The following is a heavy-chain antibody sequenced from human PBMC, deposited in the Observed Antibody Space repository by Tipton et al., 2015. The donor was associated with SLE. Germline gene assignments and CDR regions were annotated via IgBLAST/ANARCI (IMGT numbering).Heavy chain of an antibody. Sequence: TLSLTCAVYGASFSGYYWNWIRQSPRKGLEWIGEISPSGSINYNPSLKSRVTISVDTSKNQFSLKLSSVTAADTAVYYCARLIAAAGLVDYWGQGTLVTVSS. V-gene: IGHV4-34*01. D-gene: IGHD6-13*01. CDR1: GASFSGYY. CDR3: ARLIAAAGLVDY. J-gene: IGHJ4*02. CDR2: ISPSGSI.